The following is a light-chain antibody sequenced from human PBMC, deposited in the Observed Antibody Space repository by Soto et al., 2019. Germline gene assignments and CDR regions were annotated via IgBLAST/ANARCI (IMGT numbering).Light chain of an antibody. CDR1: SGDIGGSNY. CDR2: DVS. V-gene: IGLV2-14*01. CDR3: SSYTTSTLYV. Sequence: QSALTQPASVSGSPGQSITISCTGTSGDIGGSNYVSWYQQHPGKAPKLIIYDVSNRPSGGSNRFSGSKSGNTASLTISGLQTEDEADYYCSSYTTSTLYVFGTGTKLTVL. J-gene: IGLJ1*01.